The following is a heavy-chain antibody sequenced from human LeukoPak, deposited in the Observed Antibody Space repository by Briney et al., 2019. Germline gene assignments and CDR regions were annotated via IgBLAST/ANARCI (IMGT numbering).Heavy chain of an antibody. D-gene: IGHD3-22*01. Sequence: GGSLRLSCAASGFTFDDYAMHWVRHAPGKGLEWVSLISGDGGSTYYADSVKGRFTISRDNSKNSLYLQMNSLRTEDTALYYCAKGRYYDSSGYGPDAFDIWGQGTMVTVSS. J-gene: IGHJ3*02. V-gene: IGHV3-43*02. CDR2: ISGDGGST. CDR1: GFTFDDYA. CDR3: AKGRYYDSSGYGPDAFDI.